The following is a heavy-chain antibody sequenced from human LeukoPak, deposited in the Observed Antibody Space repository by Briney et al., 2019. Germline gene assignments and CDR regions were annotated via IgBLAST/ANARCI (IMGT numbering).Heavy chain of an antibody. Sequence: PGGSLRLSCAASGFTFSSYSMNWVRQPPGKGLEWIGEINHSGRTNYNPSLKSRVSISVDTSKNQVSLKLTSVTAADTAVYYCARGRLATVVTPSISADFDYWGQGTLVTVSS. CDR3: ARGRLATVVTPSISADFDY. D-gene: IGHD4-23*01. CDR2: INHSGRT. J-gene: IGHJ4*02. CDR1: GFTFSSYS. V-gene: IGHV4-34*01.